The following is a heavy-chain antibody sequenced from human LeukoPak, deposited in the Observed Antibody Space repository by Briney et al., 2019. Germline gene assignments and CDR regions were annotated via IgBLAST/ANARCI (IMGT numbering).Heavy chain of an antibody. CDR3: ARGSGWAAVDC. D-gene: IGHD6-19*01. CDR2: INPNSGDA. V-gene: IGHV1-2*02. CDR1: GYTFTGYY. J-gene: IGHJ4*02. Sequence: VASVKVSCKASGYTFTGYYIHWVRQAPGQGLEWMGWINPNSGDASYAQKFHGRVTMSRDTSISTAYMKLSSDDTAVYYCARGSGWAAVDCWGQGTLVTVSS.